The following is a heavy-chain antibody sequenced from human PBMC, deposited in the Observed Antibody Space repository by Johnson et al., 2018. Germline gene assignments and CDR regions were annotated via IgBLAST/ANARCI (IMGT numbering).Heavy chain of an antibody. CDR1: GGSISGYY. CDR3: ARYCSDGSCKSPSYDI. J-gene: IGHJ3*02. CDR2: IYYSGST. Sequence: QVQLQESGPGLVKPSETLSLTCSVSGGSISGYYWSWIRQSPGNGLEWIGYIYYSGSTSFNPSLKSRVALSIDTSKNQFSLKLTSVTAADTAVYYFARYCSDGSCKSPSYDIWGQVTMVTVSS. V-gene: IGHV4-59*01. D-gene: IGHD2-15*01.